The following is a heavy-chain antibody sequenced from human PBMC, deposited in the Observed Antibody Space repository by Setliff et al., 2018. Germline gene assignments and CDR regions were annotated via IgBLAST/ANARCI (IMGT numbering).Heavy chain of an antibody. CDR2: IYYSGST. CDR1: GGSISSGGYY. D-gene: IGHD4-17*01. Sequence: SETLSLTCTVSGGSISSGGYYWNWIRQHPGKGLEWIGYIYYSGSTYYNPSLKSRVTISVDTSKNQFSLKLSSVTAADTAVYYCARDPLTTNRRRAFDIWGQGTMVTVSS. V-gene: IGHV4-31*03. CDR3: ARDPLTTNRRRAFDI. J-gene: IGHJ3*02.